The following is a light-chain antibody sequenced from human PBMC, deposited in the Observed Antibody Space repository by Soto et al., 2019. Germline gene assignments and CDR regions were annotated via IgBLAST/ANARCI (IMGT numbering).Light chain of an antibody. CDR2: GAS. CDR3: QQYGSSLWT. J-gene: IGKJ1*01. Sequence: EIVMTQSPPTLSVSPGERATLSCRASQSISRNLAWFQQKPGQAPTLLIFGASTRAAGIPARFSGSGSGTDFTLTISRLEPEDFAVYYCQQYGSSLWTFGQGTKVDIK. CDR1: QSISRN. V-gene: IGKV3-15*01.